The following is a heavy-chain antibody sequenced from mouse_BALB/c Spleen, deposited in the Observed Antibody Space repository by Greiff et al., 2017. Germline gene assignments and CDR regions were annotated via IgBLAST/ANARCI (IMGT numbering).Heavy chain of an antibody. D-gene: IGHD3-1*01. J-gene: IGHJ1*01. Sequence: EVMLVESGGGLVKPGGSLKLSCAASGFTFSDYYMYWVRQTPEKRLEWVATISDGGSYTYYPDSVKGRFTISRDNAKNNLYLQMSSLKSEDTAMYYCARDRGQRRYFDVWGAGTTVTVSS. V-gene: IGHV5-4*02. CDR3: ARDRGQRRYFDV. CDR2: ISDGGSYT. CDR1: GFTFSDYY.